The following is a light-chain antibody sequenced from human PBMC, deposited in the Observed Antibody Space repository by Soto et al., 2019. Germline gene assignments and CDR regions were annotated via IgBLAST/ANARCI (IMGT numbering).Light chain of an antibody. CDR3: QQYGRSSLMFI. V-gene: IGKV3-20*01. Sequence: EIGLTQSPGTLSLSPGERATLSCRASQSVTSDFLAWYQQKPGQAPRLLIYGASTRAAGVPDRFSGSGSGTDFTLTITRLESEDFAVYYCQQYGRSSLMFIFGQGTKLGV. CDR2: GAS. CDR1: QSVTSDF. J-gene: IGKJ2*01.